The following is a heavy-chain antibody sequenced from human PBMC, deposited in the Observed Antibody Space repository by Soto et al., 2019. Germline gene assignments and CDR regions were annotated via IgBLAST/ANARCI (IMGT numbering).Heavy chain of an antibody. V-gene: IGHV3-11*06. Sequence: GGSLRLSCAASGFTFSDYYMSWIRQAPGKGLEWVSYISSSSSYTNYADSVKGRFTISRDNAKNSLYLQMNSLRAEDTAVYYCARALGIAVAAGWFDPWGQGTLVTVSS. D-gene: IGHD6-19*01. CDR3: ARALGIAVAAGWFDP. CDR1: GFTFSDYY. J-gene: IGHJ5*02. CDR2: ISSSSSYT.